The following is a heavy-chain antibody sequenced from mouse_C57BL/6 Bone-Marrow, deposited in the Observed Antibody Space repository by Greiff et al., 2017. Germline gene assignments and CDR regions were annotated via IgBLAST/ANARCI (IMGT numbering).Heavy chain of an antibody. Sequence: QVQLQQSGAELARPGASVKLSCKASGYTFTSYGISWVKQRTGQGLEWIGEIYPRSGNTYYNEKFKGKAPLTADKSSSTAYMELRSLTSEDSAVYFCARRAFITTVVAPFYARDYWGQGTSVTVSS. CDR2: IYPRSGNT. CDR1: GYTFTSYG. J-gene: IGHJ4*01. D-gene: IGHD1-1*01. CDR3: ARRAFITTVVAPFYARDY. V-gene: IGHV1-81*01.